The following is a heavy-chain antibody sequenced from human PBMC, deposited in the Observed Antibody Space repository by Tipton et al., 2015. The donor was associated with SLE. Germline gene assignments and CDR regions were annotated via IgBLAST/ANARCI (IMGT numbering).Heavy chain of an antibody. Sequence: VQSGAEVRKPGASVTVSCKASGYIFAAYDINWVRQAAGQGLEWVGWMNPDRGTTGYAQKFQGRVTMTGDTSRSTAYMELNSLTSEDTAIYYCARGGDFDFWGQGTRVTVSS. V-gene: IGHV1-8*01. CDR1: GYIFAAYD. J-gene: IGHJ5*01. CDR3: ARGGDFDF. CDR2: MNPDRGTT.